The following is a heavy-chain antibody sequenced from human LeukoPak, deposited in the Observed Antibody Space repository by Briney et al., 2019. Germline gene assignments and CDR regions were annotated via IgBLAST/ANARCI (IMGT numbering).Heavy chain of an antibody. V-gene: IGHV3-64D*06. D-gene: IGHD6-13*01. CDR1: GFTFRSYA. CDR3: VKDVSSSWYLGDLWDY. CDR2: SSRYGGRT. J-gene: IGHJ4*02. Sequence: GGSLRLSCSASGFTFRSYAMHWVGPAPGRGLEYVSASSRYGGRTYYADSVKGRFTISRDNSKNTLYLQMSSLRAEDTAVYYCVKDVSSSWYLGDLWDYWGQGTLVTVSS.